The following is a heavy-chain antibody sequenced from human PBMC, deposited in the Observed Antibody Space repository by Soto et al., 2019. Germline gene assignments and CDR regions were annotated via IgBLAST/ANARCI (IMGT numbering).Heavy chain of an antibody. V-gene: IGHV3-21*06. CDR1: GFTFSDYC. Sequence: GGSLRLSCVVSGFTFSDYCMNWVRQAPGRGLEWVASISSGGNFIYYADSVRGRFTISRDNAEHSLYLQMNSLAVEDTATYYCARTINAFGRVIAPHLFDYWGQGTQVTVSS. CDR2: ISSGGNFI. D-gene: IGHD3-16*02. J-gene: IGHJ4*02. CDR3: ARTINAFGRVIAPHLFDY.